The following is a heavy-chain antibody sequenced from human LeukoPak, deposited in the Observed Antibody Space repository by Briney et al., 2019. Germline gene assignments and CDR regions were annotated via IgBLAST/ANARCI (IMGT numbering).Heavy chain of an antibody. J-gene: IGHJ4*02. CDR3: ARVYLERLTAGYFDH. CDR2: ISSSSSTI. Sequence: GGSLRLSCAASGFTFSSYSMNWVRQAPGKGLEWVSYISSSSSTIYYADSVKGRFTISRDNAKNSLYLQMNSLRDEDSAAYYCARVYLERLTAGYFDHWGQGTWVTVS. D-gene: IGHD2-8*01. CDR1: GFTFSSYS. V-gene: IGHV3-48*02.